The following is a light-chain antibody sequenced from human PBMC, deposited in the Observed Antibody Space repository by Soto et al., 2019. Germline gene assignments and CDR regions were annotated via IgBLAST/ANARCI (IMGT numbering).Light chain of an antibody. J-gene: IGKJ3*01. Sequence: EIVMTQSPATLSVSPGERATLSCRASQSVSSNLAWYQQKPGQAPRLLIYGASTRATGIPARFSGSGSGTEFTLIISSVQSEDFAVYYCQHRGTFGPGTKVDIK. CDR3: QHRGT. CDR1: QSVSSN. CDR2: GAS. V-gene: IGKV3-15*01.